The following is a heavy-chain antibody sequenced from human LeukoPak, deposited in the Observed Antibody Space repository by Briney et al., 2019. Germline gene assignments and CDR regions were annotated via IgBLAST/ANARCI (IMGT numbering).Heavy chain of an antibody. D-gene: IGHD5-24*01. CDR3: ARDQIEMATIDY. CDR1: GYTFTGYY. Sequence: ASVKVSCKASGYTFTGYYMHWVRQAPGQGLEWMGWINPNSGGTNYAQKFQGRVTMTRDTSISTAYMELSRLRSDDTAVYYCARDQIEMATIDYWGQGTLVTVSS. J-gene: IGHJ4*02. V-gene: IGHV1-2*02. CDR2: INPNSGGT.